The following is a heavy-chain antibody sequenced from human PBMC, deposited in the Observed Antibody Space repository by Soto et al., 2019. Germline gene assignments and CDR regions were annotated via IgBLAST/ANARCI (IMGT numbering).Heavy chain of an antibody. D-gene: IGHD6-19*01. CDR1: SGSISSSNW. Sequence: SETLSLTCAVSSGSISSSNWWSWVRQPPGKGLEWIGEIYHSGSTNYNPSLKSRVTISVDKSKNQFSLKLSSVTAADTAVYYCAKTQDSSGWGRTYFDYWGQGTLVTVSS. CDR2: IYHSGST. CDR3: AKTQDSSGWGRTYFDY. V-gene: IGHV4-4*02. J-gene: IGHJ4*02.